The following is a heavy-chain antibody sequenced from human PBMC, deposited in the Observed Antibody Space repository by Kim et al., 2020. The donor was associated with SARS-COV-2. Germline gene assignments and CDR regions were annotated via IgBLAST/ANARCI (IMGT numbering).Heavy chain of an antibody. J-gene: IGHJ3*02. CDR3: ARPHCSFINCFWNDAFDI. CDR1: GFTFNTYA. V-gene: IGHV3-30*04. Sequence: PGGSLRLSCAASGFTFNTYAMHWVRQAPGKGLEWVSSISYNEGENNGLYAGSVKGRFTISRDNSKNTVFLQMNSLRDDDTAVYYCARPHCSFINCFWNDAFDIWGQGTVVIVSS. CDR2: ISYNEGENNG. D-gene: IGHD2-2*01.